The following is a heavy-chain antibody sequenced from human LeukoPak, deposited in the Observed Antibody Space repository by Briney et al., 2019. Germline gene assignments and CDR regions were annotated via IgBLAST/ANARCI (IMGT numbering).Heavy chain of an antibody. CDR1: GFTFSSYG. Sequence: GGSLRLSCAASGFTFSSYGMHWVRQAPGKGLEWVAVIWYDGSNKYYADSVKGRFTISRDNSKNTLYLQMNSLRAEDTAVHYCARVHSSGWSPLYYFYYGMDVWGQGTTVTVSS. CDR3: ARVHSSGWSPLYYFYYGMDV. V-gene: IGHV3-33*01. J-gene: IGHJ6*02. D-gene: IGHD6-19*01. CDR2: IWYDGSNK.